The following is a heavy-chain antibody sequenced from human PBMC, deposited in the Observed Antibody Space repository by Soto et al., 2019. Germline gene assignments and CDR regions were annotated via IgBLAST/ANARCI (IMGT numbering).Heavy chain of an antibody. CDR1: GFTFSDFW. J-gene: IGHJ6*02. CDR3: ARDPTNYDFWSGYYSAVQHYGMDV. CDR2: ISSSSSYI. D-gene: IGHD3-3*01. Sequence: PGGSLRLSCAASGFTFSDFWISWVRQAPGKWLEWVSSISSSSSYIYYADSVKGRFTISRDNAKNSLYLQMNSLRAEDTAVYYCARDPTNYDFWSGYYSAVQHYGMDVWGQGXTVTVYS. V-gene: IGHV3-21*01.